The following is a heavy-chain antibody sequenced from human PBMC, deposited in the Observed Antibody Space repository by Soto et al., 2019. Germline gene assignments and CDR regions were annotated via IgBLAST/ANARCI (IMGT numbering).Heavy chain of an antibody. J-gene: IGHJ6*02. CDR1: GYTLTDLS. D-gene: IGHD3-22*01. Sequence: ASVTVSCQISGYTLTDLSVHWVRQAPGKGLEWMGGFDPEDGETIYAQKFQGRVTMTEDTSTDTAYMELSSLRSEDTAVYYCATSYYYDRRYYYYGMDVWGQGTTVTVSS. CDR2: FDPEDGET. CDR3: ATSYYYDRRYYYYGMDV. V-gene: IGHV1-24*01.